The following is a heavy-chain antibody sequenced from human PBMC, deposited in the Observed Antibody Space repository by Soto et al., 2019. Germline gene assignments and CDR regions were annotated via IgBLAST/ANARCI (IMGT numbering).Heavy chain of an antibody. J-gene: IGHJ6*02. CDR1: GGSVSSGSYY. V-gene: IGHV4-61*01. CDR3: ARGIEGWYQGRYYYGMDV. D-gene: IGHD6-19*01. CDR2: TYYSGST. Sequence: QVQLQESGPGLVKPSETLSLTCTVSGGSVSSGSYYWSWIRQPPGKGLEWIGYTYYSGSTNYNPSLKSRVSKSVDTSKNQFSLKMSSVTAADTAVYYCARGIEGWYQGRYYYGMDVWGQGNTVTVSS.